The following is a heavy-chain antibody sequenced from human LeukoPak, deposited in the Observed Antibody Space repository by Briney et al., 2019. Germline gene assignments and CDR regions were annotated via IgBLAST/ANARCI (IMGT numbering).Heavy chain of an antibody. CDR1: GGTFSSYV. V-gene: IGHV1-69*13. CDR3: ARGPYYYDSSGYLEYFQH. D-gene: IGHD3-22*01. Sequence: SVKVSCKASGGTFSSYVINWVRQAPGQGLEWMGGIIPIFGTANYAQKFQGRVTITADESTSTAYMELSSLRSEDTAVYYCARGPYYYDSSGYLEYFQHWGQGTLVTVSS. J-gene: IGHJ1*01. CDR2: IIPIFGTA.